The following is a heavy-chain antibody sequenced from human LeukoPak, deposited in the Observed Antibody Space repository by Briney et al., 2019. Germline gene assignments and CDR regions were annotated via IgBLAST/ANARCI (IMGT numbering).Heavy chain of an antibody. CDR3: ARDFFKIELELHWFDP. D-gene: IGHD1-7*01. Sequence: SETLSLTCTVSGGSVSSGSYYWSWIRQPPGKGLEWIGYIYYSGSTNYNPSLKSRVTISVDTSKNQFSLKLGSVTAADTAVYYCARDFFKIELELHWFDPWGQGTLVTVSS. CDR2: IYYSGST. V-gene: IGHV4-61*01. J-gene: IGHJ5*02. CDR1: GGSVSSGSYY.